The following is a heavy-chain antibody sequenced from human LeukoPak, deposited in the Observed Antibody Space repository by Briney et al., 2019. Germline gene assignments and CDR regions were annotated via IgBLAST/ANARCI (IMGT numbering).Heavy chain of an antibody. CDR3: ATPLDYYDSSGYHQGGD. J-gene: IGHJ4*02. Sequence: GGSLRLSCAVSGFTFSKHWMTWVRQAPGKGLEWVANIKEDGSKKNYADSVKGRFTISGDNAKNSLYLQMNSLRAEDTAVYFCATPLDYYDSSGYHQGGDWGQGTLVTVSS. V-gene: IGHV3-7*03. D-gene: IGHD3-22*01. CDR2: IKEDGSKK. CDR1: GFTFSKHW.